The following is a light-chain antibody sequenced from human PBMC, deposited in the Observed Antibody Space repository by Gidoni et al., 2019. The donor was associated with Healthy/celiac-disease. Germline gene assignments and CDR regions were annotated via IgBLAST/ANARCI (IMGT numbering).Light chain of an antibody. CDR2: EVS. J-gene: IGLJ1*01. CDR3: SSYTSSSTLV. V-gene: IGLV2-14*01. CDR1: SSYVGGYNY. Sequence: QSALTHPASFSGPPRQSITISCTGTSSYVGGYNYVSWYHQHPGKAPKLMIYEVSNRHSGVSNRFSGSKADNTASLTISGLQAEDEADYYCSSYTSSSTLVFGTGTKVTVL.